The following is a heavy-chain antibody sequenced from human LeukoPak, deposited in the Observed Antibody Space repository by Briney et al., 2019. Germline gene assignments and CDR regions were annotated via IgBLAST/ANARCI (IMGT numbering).Heavy chain of an antibody. CDR2: ISAYNGNT. CDR3: ARQASGVLVRGEFDY. CDR1: GYPSTSYG. V-gene: IGHV1-18*01. Sequence: GASVKVSCKASGYPSTSYGLSWVRQVPGQGLEWMGWISAYNGNTHYAERLQDRVTLTKDTSTNTAYMELRSLRLDDTAVYYCARQASGVLVRGEFDYWGQGTLVTVSS. J-gene: IGHJ4*02. D-gene: IGHD3-10*01.